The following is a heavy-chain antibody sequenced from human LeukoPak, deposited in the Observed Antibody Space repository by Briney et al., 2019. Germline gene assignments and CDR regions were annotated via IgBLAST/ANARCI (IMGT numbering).Heavy chain of an antibody. J-gene: IGHJ4*02. Sequence: GGSLRLSCAASGFTFSTYWMTWVRQAPGKGPESVATIKQDGSDKYYVDSVKGRFAISRDNAKNSLFLQMNGLRVEDTAVYYCARGRGDYWGQGTLVTVSS. CDR2: IKQDGSDK. CDR3: ARGRGDY. CDR1: GFTFSTYW. D-gene: IGHD1-26*01. V-gene: IGHV3-7*01.